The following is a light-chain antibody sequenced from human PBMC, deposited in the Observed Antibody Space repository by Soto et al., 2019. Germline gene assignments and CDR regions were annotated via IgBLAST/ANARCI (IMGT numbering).Light chain of an antibody. CDR2: GAS. V-gene: IGKV3-15*01. CDR1: QGVSRK. J-gene: IGKJ5*01. CDR3: QQRSNWPPIT. Sequence: DIVLTQSPATLSVAPGERVTFSFKASQGVSRKLAWYQHKPGQAPRLLISGASTGATGIPARFSGSGSGTEFTLTISRLEPGDFAVYYCQQRSNWPPITFGQGTRLEIK.